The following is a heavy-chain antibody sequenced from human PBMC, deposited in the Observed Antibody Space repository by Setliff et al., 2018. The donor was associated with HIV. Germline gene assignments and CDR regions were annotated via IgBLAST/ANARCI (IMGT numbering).Heavy chain of an antibody. CDR1: GFTLSNFW. D-gene: IGHD3-10*01. V-gene: IGHV3-74*01. J-gene: IGHJ4*02. Sequence: QSGGSLRLSCAVSGFTLSNFWMHWVRQAPGKGLVWVSRINNDGSSATYADSVQGRFTISSDNAKNTLYLQMNSLRAEDTAVYYCARAVGPGAIHFWGQGTLVTVSS. CDR3: ARAVGPGAIHF. CDR2: INNDGSSA.